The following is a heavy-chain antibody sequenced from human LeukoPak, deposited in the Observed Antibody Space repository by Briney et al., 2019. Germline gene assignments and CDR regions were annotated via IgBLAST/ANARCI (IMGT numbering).Heavy chain of an antibody. J-gene: IGHJ4*02. CDR2: IYYSGST. V-gene: IGHV4-59*01. Sequence: SETLSLTCAVYGGSFSGYYWSWIRQPPGKGLEYIGYIYYSGSTSYNPSLKSRVTISIDTSKNQFSLKLSSVTAADTAVYYCARLGSGWFADYWGQGTLVTVSS. CDR3: ARLGSGWFADY. CDR1: GGSFSGYY. D-gene: IGHD6-19*01.